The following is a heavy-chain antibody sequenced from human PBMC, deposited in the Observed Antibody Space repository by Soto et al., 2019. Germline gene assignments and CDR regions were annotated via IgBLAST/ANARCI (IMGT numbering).Heavy chain of an antibody. CDR1: GFTFSSYG. CDR3: AKDGKGLAYYFDY. CDR2: ISNDGSNK. V-gene: IGHV3-30*18. J-gene: IGHJ4*02. D-gene: IGHD6-19*01. Sequence: QVQLVESGGGVVQPGRSLRLSCAASGFTFSSYGMRWVRQAPGKGLEWVAVISNDGSNKYYADSVKGRFTISRDNSKNTLYLQMNSLRAEDTAVYYCAKDGKGLAYYFDYWGQGTLVTVSS.